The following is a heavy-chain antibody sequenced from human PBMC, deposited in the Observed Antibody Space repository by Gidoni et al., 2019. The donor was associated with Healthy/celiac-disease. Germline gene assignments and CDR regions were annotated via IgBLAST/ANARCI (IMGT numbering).Heavy chain of an antibody. CDR2: IWDDGSNK. J-gene: IGHJ4*02. CDR1: GFTFSSYG. V-gene: IGHV3-33*01. D-gene: IGHD1-26*01. Sequence: QVQLVESGGGVVQPGRSLRLSCAASGFTFSSYGMHWVRQAPGKGLEWVAVIWDDGSNKYYADSVKGRFTISRDNSKNTLYLQMSSLRAEDTAVYYCARGDSGSRLGGFDYWGQGTLVTVSS. CDR3: ARGDSGSRLGGFDY.